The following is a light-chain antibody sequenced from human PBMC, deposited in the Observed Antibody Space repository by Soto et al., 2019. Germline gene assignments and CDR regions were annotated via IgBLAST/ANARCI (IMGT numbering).Light chain of an antibody. V-gene: IGKV1-27*01. Sequence: EIQMAHSPSSLSSYEGDRVTITGRASQGISNYLAWYQQKPGKVPKLLIYAASTLQSGVPSRFSGSGSGTDFTLTISSLQPEDVATYYCQQYYNTPLTFGGGTKVDIK. CDR2: AAS. J-gene: IGKJ4*01. CDR1: QGISNY. CDR3: QQYYNTPLT.